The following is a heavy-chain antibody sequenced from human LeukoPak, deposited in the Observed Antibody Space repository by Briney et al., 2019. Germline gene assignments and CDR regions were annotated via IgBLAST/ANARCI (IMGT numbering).Heavy chain of an antibody. V-gene: IGHV1-2*06. J-gene: IGHJ4*02. CDR2: INPNSGGT. D-gene: IGHD3-22*01. CDR1: GYTFTGYY. Sequence: ASVKVSCKASGYTFTGYYMHWVRQAPGQGLEWMGRINPNSGGTNYAQKFQGRVTVTRDTSISTAYMELSRLRSDDTAVYYCASILDSSGYYSPWEVDYWGQGTLVTVSS. CDR3: ASILDSSGYYSPWEVDY.